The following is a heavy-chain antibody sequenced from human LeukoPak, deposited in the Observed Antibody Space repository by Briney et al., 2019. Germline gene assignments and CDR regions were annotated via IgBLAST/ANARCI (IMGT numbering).Heavy chain of an antibody. Sequence: LSLTCTVSGGSISSGGYYWSWVRQAPGKGLEWVSAISGSGGSTYYADSVKGRFTISRDNSKNTLYLQMNSLRAEDTAVYYCAKLALRSRMVPWGQGTLVTVSS. CDR2: ISGSGGST. V-gene: IGHV3-23*01. CDR1: GGSISSGGYY. D-gene: IGHD3-16*01. J-gene: IGHJ4*02. CDR3: AKLALRSRMVP.